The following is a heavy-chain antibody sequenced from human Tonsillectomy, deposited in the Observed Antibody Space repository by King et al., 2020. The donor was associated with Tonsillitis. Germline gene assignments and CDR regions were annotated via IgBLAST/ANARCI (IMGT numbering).Heavy chain of an antibody. CDR2: ISGSGGST. D-gene: IGHD3-22*01. Sequence: EVQLVESGGGLVQPGGSLRLSCAASGFTFSHYTMSWFRQTPGKGLEWVSVISGSGGSTYYADSVKGRFTISRDNSKNTLYLQMNSLRAEDTAVYYCAKVDDSSGYYYHYYMDVWGKGTTVTVSS. V-gene: IGHV3-23*04. CDR3: AKVDDSSGYYYHYYMDV. CDR1: GFTFSHYT. J-gene: IGHJ6*03.